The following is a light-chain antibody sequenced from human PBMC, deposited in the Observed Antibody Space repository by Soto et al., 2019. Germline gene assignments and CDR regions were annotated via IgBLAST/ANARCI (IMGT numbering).Light chain of an antibody. J-gene: IGLJ3*02. Sequence: QSALTQPASVSGSPGQSITISCSGTSSDVGGYNYVSWYQQHPGKAPKLLIHDVTNRPSGVSNRFSGSKSGSSASLTISGLQTEDEADYYCTSYTDTSTWVFGGGTKLTVL. V-gene: IGLV2-14*03. CDR1: SSDVGGYNY. CDR2: DVT. CDR3: TSYTDTSTWV.